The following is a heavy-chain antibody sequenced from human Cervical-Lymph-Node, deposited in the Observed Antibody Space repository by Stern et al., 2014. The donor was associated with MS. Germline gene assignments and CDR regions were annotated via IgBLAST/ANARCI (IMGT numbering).Heavy chain of an antibody. CDR1: GFSIRTSGMG. D-gene: IGHD3-9*01. J-gene: IGHJ6*02. CDR2: HYSDEDK. V-gene: IGHV2-5*02. Sequence: QIPLKASSPTLVKPTETLTLPCSLSGFSIRTSGMGVGWIRQPPGKALEWLALHYSDEDKRYSPSLKSRHPVSQDTTKNQVVLTMTNRDPVDTATYYCARQGNVDWSPHSYYVMDVWGQGTTVTVTS. CDR3: ARQGNVDWSPHSYYVMDV.